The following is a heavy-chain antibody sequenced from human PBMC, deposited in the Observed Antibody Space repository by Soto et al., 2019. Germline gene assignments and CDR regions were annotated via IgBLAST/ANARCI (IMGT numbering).Heavy chain of an antibody. J-gene: IGHJ4*02. D-gene: IGHD6-19*01. Sequence: LRLSCAASGFTFSSYGMHWVRQAPGKGLEWVAVISYDGSNKYYADSVKGRFTISRDNSKNTLYLQMNSLRAEDTAVYYCAKMVSGWYDYWGQGTLVTVSS. CDR3: AKMVSGWYDY. CDR1: GFTFSSYG. CDR2: ISYDGSNK. V-gene: IGHV3-30*18.